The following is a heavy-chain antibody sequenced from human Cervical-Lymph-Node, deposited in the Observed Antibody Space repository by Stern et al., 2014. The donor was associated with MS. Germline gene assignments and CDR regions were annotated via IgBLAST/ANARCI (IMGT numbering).Heavy chain of an antibody. Sequence: QVHLVQSGAEVKKLGASVNVSCKASGYTFNTYAIHWVRQAPGQGLEWMGYINAGNGNIKYSQKFQGRVTITRDTSASTGYIELSSLRSEDSAVYYCATPFSHSFRYGMHVWGQGTTVTVFS. J-gene: IGHJ6*02. CDR1: GYTFNTYA. V-gene: IGHV1-3*01. CDR2: INAGNGNI. D-gene: IGHD2/OR15-2a*01. CDR3: ATPFSHSFRYGMHV.